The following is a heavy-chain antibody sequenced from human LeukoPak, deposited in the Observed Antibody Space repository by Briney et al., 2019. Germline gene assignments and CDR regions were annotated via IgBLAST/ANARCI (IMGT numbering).Heavy chain of an antibody. CDR3: AKARYGDNISDGFDT. J-gene: IGHJ3*02. V-gene: IGHV3-23*01. Sequence: GGSLRLSCAASGFTFSSYAVSWVRQAPGKGLEWVSSISVSGDRIFYVDSVKGRFTISRDNSKNTLFLQMSSLRAEDTAVYYCAKARYGDNISDGFDTWGQGTMVTVSS. D-gene: IGHD4-17*01. CDR2: ISVSGDRI. CDR1: GFTFSSYA.